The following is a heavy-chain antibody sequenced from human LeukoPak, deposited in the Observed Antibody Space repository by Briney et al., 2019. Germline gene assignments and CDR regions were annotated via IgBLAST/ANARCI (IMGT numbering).Heavy chain of an antibody. CDR3: ARDEIYYDILTGYRHFDY. D-gene: IGHD3-9*01. Sequence: GGSLRLSCEASGFSFSSYWMSWVRQAPGKGLEWVANIKQDGSEKKYLDSVKGRFTISRDNAKNSMYLQMNSLRAEDTAVYYCARDEIYYDILTGYRHFDYWGQGTLVTVFS. CDR2: IKQDGSEK. V-gene: IGHV3-7*01. J-gene: IGHJ4*02. CDR1: GFSFSSYW.